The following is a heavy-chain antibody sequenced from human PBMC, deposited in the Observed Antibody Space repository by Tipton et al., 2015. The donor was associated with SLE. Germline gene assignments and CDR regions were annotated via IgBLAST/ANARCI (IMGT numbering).Heavy chain of an antibody. CDR3: AKDRWTAVVVHYGMDV. CDR1: GFTFSSYS. J-gene: IGHJ6*02. V-gene: IGHV3-48*04. CDR2: ISSSSSTI. D-gene: IGHD2-2*01. Sequence: GSLRLSCAASGFTFSSYSMNWVRQAPGKGLEWVSYISSSSSTIYYADSVKGRFTISRDNAKNSLYLQMNSLRAEDTAVYYCAKDRWTAVVVHYGMDVWGQGTTVTVSS.